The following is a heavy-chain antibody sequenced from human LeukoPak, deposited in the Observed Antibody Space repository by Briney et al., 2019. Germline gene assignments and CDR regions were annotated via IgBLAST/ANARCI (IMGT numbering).Heavy chain of an antibody. CDR3: ARVRREVVLRYSPGHFPFDY. V-gene: IGHV1-46*01. D-gene: IGHD3-9*01. CDR2: INTSGGST. Sequence: ASVKVSCKASGYTFTSYYMHWVRQAPGQGLEWMGIINTSGGSTSYAQKFQGRVTMTRDTSTSTVYMELSSLRSEDTAVYYCARVRREVVLRYSPGHFPFDYWGQGTLVTVSS. J-gene: IGHJ4*02. CDR1: GYTFTSYY.